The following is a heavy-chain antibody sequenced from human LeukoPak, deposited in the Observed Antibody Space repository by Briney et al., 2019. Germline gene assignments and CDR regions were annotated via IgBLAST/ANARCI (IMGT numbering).Heavy chain of an antibody. CDR1: GGSLSDYP. Sequence: SETLSLTCAVYGGSLSDYPWTWISQPPGKGLEWIGQIKVGGGTKYNPSLNSRATMSLDTSKNQFSLKLTSVSAADTAVYYCARGAPGYWGQGTLVTVSS. J-gene: IGHJ4*02. CDR2: IKVGGGT. V-gene: IGHV4-34*01. CDR3: ARGAPGY.